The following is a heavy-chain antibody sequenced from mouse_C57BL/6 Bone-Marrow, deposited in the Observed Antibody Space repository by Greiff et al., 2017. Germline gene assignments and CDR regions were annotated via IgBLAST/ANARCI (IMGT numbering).Heavy chain of an antibody. CDR3: ARGPYYGSSYAWFAY. V-gene: IGHV1-81*01. J-gene: IGHJ3*01. Sequence: VHLVESGAELARPGASVKLSCKASGYTFTSYGISWVKQRTGQGLEWIGEIYPRSGNTYYNEKFKGKATLTADKSSSTAYMELRSLTSEDSAVYFCARGPYYGSSYAWFAYWGQGTLVTVSA. CDR1: GYTFTSYG. D-gene: IGHD1-1*01. CDR2: IYPRSGNT.